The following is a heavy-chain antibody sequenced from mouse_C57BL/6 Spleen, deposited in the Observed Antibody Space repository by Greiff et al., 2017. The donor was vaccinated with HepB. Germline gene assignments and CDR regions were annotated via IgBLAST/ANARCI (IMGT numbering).Heavy chain of an antibody. D-gene: IGHD2-4*01. Sequence: EVQGVESGGGLVKPGGSLKLSCAASGFTFSDYGMHWVRQAPEKGLEWVAYISSGSSTIYYADTVKGRFTISRDNAKNTLFLQMTSLRSEDTAMYYCARAYYDYDVAWFAYWGQGTLVTVSA. CDR3: ARAYYDYDVAWFAY. V-gene: IGHV5-17*01. J-gene: IGHJ3*01. CDR1: GFTFSDYG. CDR2: ISSGSSTI.